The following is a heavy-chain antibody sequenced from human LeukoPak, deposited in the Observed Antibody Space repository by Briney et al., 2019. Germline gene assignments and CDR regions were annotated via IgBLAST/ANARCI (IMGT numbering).Heavy chain of an antibody. Sequence: GGSLRLSCAASGFTFSSYWMSWVRQAPGKGLEWVANIKQDGSEKYYVDSVKGRFTISRDNAKNSLYLQMNSLRAEDTAVYYCARSQPNWYDAFDIWGQGTMVTVSS. CDR2: IKQDGSEK. V-gene: IGHV3-7*01. D-gene: IGHD7-27*01. CDR1: GFTFSSYW. CDR3: ARSQPNWYDAFDI. J-gene: IGHJ3*02.